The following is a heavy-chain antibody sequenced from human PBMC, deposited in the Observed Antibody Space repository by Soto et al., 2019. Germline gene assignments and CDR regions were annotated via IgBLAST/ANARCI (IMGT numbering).Heavy chain of an antibody. Sequence: GGSLRLSCAASGFTFSSYWMHWVRQAPGKGLVRVSRINSDGSSTSYADSVKGRFTISRDNAKNTLYLQMNSLRAGDTAVYYCARVAMAGTVSDYWGQGTLVTVSS. J-gene: IGHJ4*02. V-gene: IGHV3-74*01. D-gene: IGHD6-19*01. CDR1: GFTFSSYW. CDR3: ARVAMAGTVSDY. CDR2: INSDGSST.